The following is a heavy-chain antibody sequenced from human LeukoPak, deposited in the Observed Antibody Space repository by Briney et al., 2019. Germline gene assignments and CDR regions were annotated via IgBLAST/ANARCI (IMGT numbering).Heavy chain of an antibody. J-gene: IGHJ4*02. V-gene: IGHV1-69*01. CDR1: GGTFSSYA. CDR3: ASLWFGELLSPFDY. D-gene: IGHD3-10*01. CDR2: IIPILGTA. Sequence: SVKVSCKASGGTFSSYAISWVRQAPGQGLEWMGGIIPILGTANYAQKFQGRVTITADESTSTAYMELSSLGSEDTAVYYCASLWFGELLSPFDYWGQGTLVTVSS.